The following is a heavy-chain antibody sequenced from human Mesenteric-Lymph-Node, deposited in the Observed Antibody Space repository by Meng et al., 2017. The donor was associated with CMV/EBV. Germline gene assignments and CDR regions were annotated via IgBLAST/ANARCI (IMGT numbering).Heavy chain of an antibody. CDR1: GYTCTSHD. V-gene: IGHV1-8*03. CDR3: ARRGFSSGWYPFDY. D-gene: IGHD6-19*01. J-gene: IGHJ4*02. CDR2: MDPSSGKT. Sequence: SGYTCTSHDINWVRQAPGHGLEWMGWMDPSSGKTGYAQKFQGRVTITRTTSITTAYLELSRLTSEDTAFYYCARRGFSSGWYPFDYWGQGTLVTVSS.